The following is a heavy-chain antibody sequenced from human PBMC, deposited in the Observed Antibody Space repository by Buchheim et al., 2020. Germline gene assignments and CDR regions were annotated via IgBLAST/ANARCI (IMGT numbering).Heavy chain of an antibody. CDR3: AREGIVVVVAASPGGMDV. J-gene: IGHJ6*02. CDR2: ISSSGSTI. CDR1: GFTFSSYE. Sequence: EQLVESGGGLVQPGGSLRLSCAASGFTFSSYEMNWVRQAPGKGLEWVSYISSSGSTIYYADSVKGRFTISRDNAKNSLYLQMNSLRAEDTAVYYCAREGIVVVVAASPGGMDVWGQGTT. D-gene: IGHD2-15*01. V-gene: IGHV3-48*03.